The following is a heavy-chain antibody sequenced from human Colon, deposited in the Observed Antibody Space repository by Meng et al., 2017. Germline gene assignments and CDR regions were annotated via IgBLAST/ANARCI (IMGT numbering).Heavy chain of an antibody. CDR3: ARGVAGGLGVHFDY. CDR2: INHSGRT. CDR1: GGSFSGYF. Sequence: HLQQWGAGLLKPTETLSLTCAFYGGSFSGYFWNCSRESPGKGQGWIGQINHSGRTIYNPSLKSRVTTSIDTSKNQFSLNLTSATAADTAVYYCARGVAGGLGVHFDYWGQGTLVTVSS. V-gene: IGHV4-34*01. D-gene: IGHD3-16*01. J-gene: IGHJ4*02.